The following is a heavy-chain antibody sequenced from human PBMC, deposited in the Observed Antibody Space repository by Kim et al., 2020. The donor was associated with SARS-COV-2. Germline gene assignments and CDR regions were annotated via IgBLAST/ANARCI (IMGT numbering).Heavy chain of an antibody. Sequence: NPSLKSRVTISVDTSKNQFSLKLSSVTAADTAVYYCARVARGSSSWYAYWGQGTLVTVSS. V-gene: IGHV4-34*01. CDR3: ARVARGSSSWYAY. D-gene: IGHD6-13*01. J-gene: IGHJ4*02.